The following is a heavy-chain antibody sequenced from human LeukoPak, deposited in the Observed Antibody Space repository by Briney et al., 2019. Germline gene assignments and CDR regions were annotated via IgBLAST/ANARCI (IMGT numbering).Heavy chain of an antibody. CDR2: IKQDGSEK. V-gene: IGHV3-7*01. J-gene: IGHJ4*02. CDR1: GFTFSSSW. Sequence: GGSLRLSCAASGFTFSSSWLSWVRQAPGKGLEWVANIKQDGSEKYYVDSVKCRFTISRDNAKNSLYLQMNSLRGEDTAVYYCARGERWGQGTLAAVSS. D-gene: IGHD5-24*01. CDR3: ARGER.